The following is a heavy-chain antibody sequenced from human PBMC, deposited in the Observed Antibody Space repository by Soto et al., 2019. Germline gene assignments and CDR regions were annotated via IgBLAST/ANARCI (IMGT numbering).Heavy chain of an antibody. Sequence: GGSVRLSCAASGFTFSTYGMHWVRQAPGKGLEWVALISYDGINKYYADSVKGRFTISRDNSKNTLYLQMNSLSAEDTAVYYCAKDGALSDIMSRGLNWFDPWGQGTLVTVSS. J-gene: IGHJ5*02. CDR1: GFTFSTYG. D-gene: IGHD3-9*01. CDR3: AKDGALSDIMSRGLNWFDP. CDR2: ISYDGINK. V-gene: IGHV3-30*18.